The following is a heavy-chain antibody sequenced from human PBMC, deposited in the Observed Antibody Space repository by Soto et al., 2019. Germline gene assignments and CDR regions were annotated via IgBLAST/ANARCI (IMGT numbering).Heavy chain of an antibody. J-gene: IGHJ6*02. V-gene: IGHV1-58*01. CDR2: IAVGSGYT. CDR1: GFTFTSSA. CDR3: ARTSSTSFTSGMDV. D-gene: IGHD2-2*01. Sequence: SVKVSCKASGFTFTSSAFQWVRQARGQRLEWIGWIAVGSGYTNYAQRFQDRVTLTRDMSTATTYLQWSSLKASDTAMYYCARTSSTSFTSGMDVWGQGTTVTVSS.